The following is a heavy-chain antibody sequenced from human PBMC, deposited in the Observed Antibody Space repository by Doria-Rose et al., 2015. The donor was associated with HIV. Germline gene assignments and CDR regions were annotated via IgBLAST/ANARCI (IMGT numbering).Heavy chain of an antibody. CDR3: ARMGSYRELDY. V-gene: IGHV4-31*03. CDR2: TYYTGTS. CDR1: GASVSSRGYY. D-gene: IGHD3-3*01. Sequence: LALACSVSGASVSSRGYYWNWIRQVPGKGLESLGYTYYTGTSDYSPSLKGRLNMAVDTSKNQFSLKLSFVTVADTAVYYCARMGSYRELDYWGQGALVIVSA. J-gene: IGHJ4*02.